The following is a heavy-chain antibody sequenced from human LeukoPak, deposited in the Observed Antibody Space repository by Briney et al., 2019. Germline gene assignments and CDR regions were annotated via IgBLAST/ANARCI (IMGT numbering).Heavy chain of an antibody. D-gene: IGHD3-3*01. V-gene: IGHV1-2*02. J-gene: IGHJ4*02. CDR1: GYTFTAYY. CDR2: INPNSGDT. CDR3: AKENRFLEWPTVVGELDY. Sequence: ASLKVSCKASGYTFTAYYMHWVRQAPGQGLEWMGWINPNSGDTNYAQKFQGRVTMARDTSINTVYMQLSRLRSDDTAVYYCAKENRFLEWPTVVGELDYWGQGTLVTVSS.